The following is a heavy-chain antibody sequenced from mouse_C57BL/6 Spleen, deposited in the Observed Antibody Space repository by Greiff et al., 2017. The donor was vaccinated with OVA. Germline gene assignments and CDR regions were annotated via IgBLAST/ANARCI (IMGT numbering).Heavy chain of an antibody. CDR3: ARSGSSGPAWFAY. Sequence: VKLMESGPELVKPGASVKISCKASGYAFSSSWMNWVKQRPGKGLEWIGRIYPGDGDTNYNGKFKGKATLTADKSSRTAYMQLSSLTSEDSAVYFCARSGSSGPAWFAYWGQGTLVTVSA. CDR1: GYAFSSSW. CDR2: IYPGDGDT. J-gene: IGHJ3*01. D-gene: IGHD1-1*01. V-gene: IGHV1-82*01.